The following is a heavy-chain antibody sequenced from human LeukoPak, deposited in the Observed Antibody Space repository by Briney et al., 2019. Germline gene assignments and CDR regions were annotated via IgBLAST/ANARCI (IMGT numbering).Heavy chain of an antibody. V-gene: IGHV3-74*01. Sequence: TGGSLKLSWEGSGYAFSRFWMHWVRRAPGEGVVGVSRLNEDGGITNYADFAKGRFTIYRDNARNTLYLQMNSLSADDTAVYYCTRDIGGRSAYWGEGALVTVSS. D-gene: IGHD3-16*01. J-gene: IGHJ4*02. CDR2: LNEDGGIT. CDR3: TRDIGGRSAY. CDR1: GYAFSRFW.